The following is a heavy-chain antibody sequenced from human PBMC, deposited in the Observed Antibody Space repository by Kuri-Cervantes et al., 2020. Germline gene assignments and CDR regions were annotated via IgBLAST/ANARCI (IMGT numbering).Heavy chain of an antibody. J-gene: IGHJ4*02. CDR2: MNPNGGNT. Sequence: ASVKVSCKASGYTFTSYDIHWVRRATGQGLEWMGWMNPNGGNTGYAQKFQGRVTMTRNTSISTAYMELSSLRSEDTAVYYCARGWRSYSSGYYYVYWGQGTLVTVSS. CDR3: ARGWRSYSSGYYYVY. V-gene: IGHV1-8*02. CDR1: GYTFTSYD. D-gene: IGHD3-22*01.